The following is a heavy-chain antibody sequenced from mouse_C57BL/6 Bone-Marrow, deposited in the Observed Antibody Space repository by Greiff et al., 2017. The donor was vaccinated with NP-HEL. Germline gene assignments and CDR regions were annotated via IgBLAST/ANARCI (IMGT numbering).Heavy chain of an antibody. CDR3: APFITTVVATGDYAMDY. V-gene: IGHV14-3*01. D-gene: IGHD1-1*01. Sequence: EVQLQQSVAELVRPGASVKLSCTASGFNIKNTYMHWVKQRPEQGLEWIGRIDPANGNTKYAPKFQGKATITADTSSNTAYLQLSSLTSEDTAIYYCAPFITTVVATGDYAMDYWGQGTSVTVSS. CDR2: IDPANGNT. CDR1: GFNIKNTY. J-gene: IGHJ4*01.